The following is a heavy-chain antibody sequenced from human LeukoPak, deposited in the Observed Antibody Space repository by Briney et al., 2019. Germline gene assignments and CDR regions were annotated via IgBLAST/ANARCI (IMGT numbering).Heavy chain of an antibody. Sequence: GGSLRLSCAASGFTFSSYSMNWVRQAPGKGLEWVSSISSSSSYIYYADSVKGRFTISRDNAKNSLYLQMNSLRAEDTAVYYCARHSADFWSGYFAFLIDYWGQGTLVTVSS. J-gene: IGHJ4*02. CDR3: ARHSADFWSGYFAFLIDY. CDR2: ISSSSSYI. CDR1: GFTFSSYS. V-gene: IGHV3-21*01. D-gene: IGHD3-3*01.